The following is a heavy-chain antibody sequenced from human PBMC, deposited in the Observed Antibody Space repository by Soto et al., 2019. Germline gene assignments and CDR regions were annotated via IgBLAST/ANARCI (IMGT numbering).Heavy chain of an antibody. J-gene: IGHJ4*02. Sequence: PSETLSLTCIVSGDSISLYYWSWIRQPPGKGLEWIGYIYYTGNTLYNPSLKSRVTISQDTSKSQFSLKLPSVTAADTAVYYCARSRRDVSYTGHFGSWGQGSPVTVSS. D-gene: IGHD2-2*02. V-gene: IGHV4-59*01. CDR1: GDSISLYY. CDR3: ARSRRDVSYTGHFGS. CDR2: IYYTGNT.